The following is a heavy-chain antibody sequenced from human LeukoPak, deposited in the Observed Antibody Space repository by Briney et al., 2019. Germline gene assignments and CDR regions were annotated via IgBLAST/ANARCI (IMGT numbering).Heavy chain of an antibody. Sequence: SETLSLTCTVSGGSISRYYWSWIRQPPGKGLEWIGSIYYNGSTNYNPSLKSRVTISVDPSKNQFSLKLSSVTAADTAVYYCASVLSSSGWYDGWFDPWGQGTLVTVSS. CDR1: GGSISRYY. V-gene: IGHV4-59*01. CDR3: ASVLSSSGWYDGWFDP. CDR2: IYYNGST. D-gene: IGHD6-19*01. J-gene: IGHJ5*02.